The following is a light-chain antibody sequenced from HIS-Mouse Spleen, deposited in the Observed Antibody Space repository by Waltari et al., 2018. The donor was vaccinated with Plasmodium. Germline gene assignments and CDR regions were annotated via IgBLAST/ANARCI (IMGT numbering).Light chain of an antibody. V-gene: IGKV4-1*01. CDR1: QSVFYSSNNKNY. CDR3: QQYYSTPPYT. J-gene: IGKJ2*01. CDR2: WAS. Sequence: IVMTQSPDSLAVSLGERATIHCKSSQSVFYSSNNKNYLACDQQKPGQPPKLLIYWASTRESGVPDRFIGSGSGTDFTLTISSLQAEDVAVYYCQQYYSTPPYTFGQGTKLEIK.